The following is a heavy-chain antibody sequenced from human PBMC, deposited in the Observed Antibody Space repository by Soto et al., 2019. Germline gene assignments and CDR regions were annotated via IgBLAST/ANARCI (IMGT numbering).Heavy chain of an antibody. CDR3: ARDGEEYGRYDFVALD. CDR2: IWYDGNNE. Sequence: QVQLVESGGGVVQPGRSLRLSCAASGFTFSSYGMHWVRQAPGKGLEWVAVIWYDGNNEDYADSVKGRFTISRDNYKNSLYLQMNSMRAEDTAVYYCARDGEEYGRYDFVALDWGQGTLVTVSS. D-gene: IGHD5-12*01. J-gene: IGHJ4*02. CDR1: GFTFSSYG. V-gene: IGHV3-33*01.